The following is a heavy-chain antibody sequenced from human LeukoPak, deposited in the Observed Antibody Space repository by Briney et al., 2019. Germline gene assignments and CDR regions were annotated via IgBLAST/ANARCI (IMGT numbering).Heavy chain of an antibody. Sequence: PSETLSLTCTVSGGSIGSHYWTWIRQTPGKGLEWIGYVYDIGTTKYNPSLMSRVTISVDTSKNQFSLRLSSVTAADTAVYYCARGGVLKSVDYWGQGTLVAVSS. CDR2: VYDIGTT. CDR1: GGSIGSHY. CDR3: ARGGVLKSVDY. J-gene: IGHJ4*02. V-gene: IGHV4-59*11. D-gene: IGHD3-16*01.